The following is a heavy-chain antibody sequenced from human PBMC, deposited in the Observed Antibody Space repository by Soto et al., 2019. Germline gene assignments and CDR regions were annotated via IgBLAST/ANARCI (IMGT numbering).Heavy chain of an antibody. D-gene: IGHD2-8*01. CDR2: IYYTGNT. V-gene: IGHV4-39*01. CDR3: ARVEMYARELTPKFDR. J-gene: IGHJ5*02. CDR1: GDSLRSSYHY. Sequence: NPSETLSLTCTVSGDSLRSSYHYWGWIRQLPGKGLEWIGSIYYTGNTYYNPSLKSRVSISVDMATNEISLRLRAESSADTAVYYCARVEMYARELTPKFDRWGQGALVAVSS.